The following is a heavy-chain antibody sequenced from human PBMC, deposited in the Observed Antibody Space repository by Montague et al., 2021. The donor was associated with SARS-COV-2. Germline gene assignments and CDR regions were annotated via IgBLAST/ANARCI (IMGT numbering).Heavy chain of an antibody. CDR2: IYFSGTT. CDR1: GDSISSSNFY. D-gene: IGHD3-10*01. Sequence: SETLSLTCDVSGDSISSSNFYWGWIRQSPGKGLEWIGSIYFSGTTYYNPSLKSRVTNSVETSKSQFSLKLTSVTAADTAVYYCARQGAIQWFGESGAFDYWGEGILVTVSS. CDR3: ARQGAIQWFGESGAFDY. J-gene: IGHJ4*02. V-gene: IGHV4-39*01.